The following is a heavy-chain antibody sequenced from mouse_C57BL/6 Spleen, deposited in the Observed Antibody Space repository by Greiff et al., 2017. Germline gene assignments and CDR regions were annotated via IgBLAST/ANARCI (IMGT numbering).Heavy chain of an antibody. V-gene: IGHV5-4*01. D-gene: IGHD2-10*02. Sequence: DVQLVESGGGLVKPGGSLKLSCAASGFTFSSYAMSWVRQTPEKRLEWVATISDGGSYTYYPDNVKGRFTISRDNAKNNLYLQMSHLKSEDTAMYYCARAEGYGNSFYWYFDVWGTGTTVTVSS. CDR1: GFTFSSYA. CDR3: ARAEGYGNSFYWYFDV. CDR2: ISDGGSYT. J-gene: IGHJ1*03.